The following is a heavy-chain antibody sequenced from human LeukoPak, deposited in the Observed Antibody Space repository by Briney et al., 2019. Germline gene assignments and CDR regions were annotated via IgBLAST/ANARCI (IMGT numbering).Heavy chain of an antibody. CDR3: ARDGYSSGFFDY. Sequence: GGSLRLSCAASGFTFRSYSMNWVRQAPGKGLEWVSSISSSSSYIYYADSVKGRFTISRDNAKNSLYLQMNSLRAEDTAVYYCARDGYSSGFFDYWGQRTLVTVSS. CDR2: ISSSSSYI. D-gene: IGHD6-19*01. J-gene: IGHJ4*02. V-gene: IGHV3-21*01. CDR1: GFTFRSYS.